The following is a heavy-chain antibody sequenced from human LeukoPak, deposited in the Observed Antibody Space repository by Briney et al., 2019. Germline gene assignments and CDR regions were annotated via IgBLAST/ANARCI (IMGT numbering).Heavy chain of an antibody. CDR1: GYTFTSYD. V-gene: IGHV1-8*01. CDR2: MNPNSGNT. J-gene: IGHJ4*02. D-gene: IGHD3-9*01. CDR3: ARGPQLRYFDWLLTPSPYYFDY. Sequence: VASVKVSCKASGYTFTSYDINWVRQATGQGLEWMGWMNPNSGNTGYAQKFQGRVTMTRNTSISTAYMELSSLRSEDTAVYYCARGPQLRYFDWLLTPSPYYFDYWGQGTLVTVSS.